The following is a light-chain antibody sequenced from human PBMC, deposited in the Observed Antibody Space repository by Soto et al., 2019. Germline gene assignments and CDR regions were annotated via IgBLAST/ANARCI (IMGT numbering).Light chain of an antibody. CDR1: SSDVGGYNY. V-gene: IGLV2-14*01. Sequence: QSALTQPASVSGSPGQWITISCTGTSSDVGGYNYVSWYQQHPGKAPKLMIYDVSNRPSGVSNRFSGSKSGNTASLTIAGLHADDEADYYCSSYTSRSTQVFGTGTKLTVL. CDR2: DVS. J-gene: IGLJ1*01. CDR3: SSYTSRSTQV.